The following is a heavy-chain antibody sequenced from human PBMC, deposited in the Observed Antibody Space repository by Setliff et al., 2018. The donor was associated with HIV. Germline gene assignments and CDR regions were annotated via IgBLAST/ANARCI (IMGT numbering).Heavy chain of an antibody. Sequence: SLKISCAASGFTVSTYYMSWVRQAPGKGLEWISTIYSGGDTYHADSVKGRVTLSRDNSKNTLYLQMNSLRPEDTAVYYCARVRLYNNALDYWGQGTLVTVSS. J-gene: IGHJ4*02. D-gene: IGHD3-10*01. V-gene: IGHV3-66*02. CDR2: IYSGGDT. CDR3: ARVRLYNNALDY. CDR1: GFTVSTYY.